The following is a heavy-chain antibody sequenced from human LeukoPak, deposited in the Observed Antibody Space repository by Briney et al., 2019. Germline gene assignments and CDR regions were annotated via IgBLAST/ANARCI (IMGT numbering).Heavy chain of an antibody. CDR1: GFSFSNAW. CDR3: TTDKFRAFDI. J-gene: IGHJ3*02. V-gene: IGHV3-15*01. Sequence: TGGSLRLSCEVSGFSFSNAWMSWVRQAPGKGLEWVGRIKSKTDDGTIDYAAPVKGTFTISRDDSKNTLYLQMKSLKTEDTAVYYCTTDKFRAFDIWGQGTMVTVSS. CDR2: IKSKTDDGTI.